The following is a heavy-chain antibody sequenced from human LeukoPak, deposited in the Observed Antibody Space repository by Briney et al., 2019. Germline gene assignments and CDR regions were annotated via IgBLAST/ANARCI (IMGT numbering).Heavy chain of an antibody. Sequence: GGSLRLSCAGSGFTFSNYGMHWVRQAPGKGLEWVAIISYDGTNENYADSVKGRFTISRDNSKNTLYLQMNSLRDEDTAVYYCAKPVGGYYFDYWGQGTLVTVSS. CDR3: AKPVGGYYFDY. CDR2: ISYDGTNE. D-gene: IGHD4-23*01. V-gene: IGHV3-30*18. J-gene: IGHJ4*02. CDR1: GFTFSNYG.